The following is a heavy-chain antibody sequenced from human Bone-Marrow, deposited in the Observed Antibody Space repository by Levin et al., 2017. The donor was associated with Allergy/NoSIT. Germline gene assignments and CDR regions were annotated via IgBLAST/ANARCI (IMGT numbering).Heavy chain of an antibody. CDR2: ISGSGSTI. CDR3: ASDSSGYEGY. J-gene: IGHJ4*02. D-gene: IGHD3-22*01. Sequence: PGGSLRLSCEASGFTFSDYYMSWIRQAPGKGLEWLSYISGSGSTIYYAGSVRGRFTISRDNAKNSLYLQMNSLRPEDTAVYYCASDSSGYEGYWGQGTLVTVSS. CDR1: GFTFSDYY. V-gene: IGHV3-11*01.